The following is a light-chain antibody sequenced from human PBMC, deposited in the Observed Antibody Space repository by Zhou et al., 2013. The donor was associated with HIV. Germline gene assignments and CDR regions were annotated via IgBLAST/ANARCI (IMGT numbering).Light chain of an antibody. J-gene: IGKJ2*01. CDR3: QQYYSYSYT. CDR2: QTS. V-gene: IGKV1-5*03. CDR1: QSISSW. Sequence: DIQITQSPSTLSASVGDRVTITCRASQSISSWLAWYQQKPGNAPKLLVYQTSYLESGVPSRFSGSGSGTEFTLTISSLQPDDFATYYCQQYYSYSYTFGQGTKVEIK.